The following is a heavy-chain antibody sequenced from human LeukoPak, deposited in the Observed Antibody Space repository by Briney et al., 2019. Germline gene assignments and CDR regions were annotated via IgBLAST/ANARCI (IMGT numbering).Heavy chain of an antibody. D-gene: IGHD3-16*01. CDR1: GFTFSSYS. CDR2: ISSSSSTI. CDR3: ARVHLGGGYYMDV. V-gene: IGHV3-48*01. Sequence: GGSLRLSCAASGFTFSSYSMNWVRQAPGKGLEWVSYISSSSSTIYYADSVKGRFTISRDNAKNSLYLQMNSLRAEDTAVYYCARVHLGGGYYMDVWGKGTTVTISS. J-gene: IGHJ6*03.